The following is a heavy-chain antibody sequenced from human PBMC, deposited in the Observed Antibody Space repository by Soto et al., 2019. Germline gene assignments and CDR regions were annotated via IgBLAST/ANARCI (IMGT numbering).Heavy chain of an antibody. D-gene: IGHD6-13*01. CDR1: GFTFSNYA. Sequence: GGSLRLSCSASGFTFSNYAMTWVRQAPGKGLEWVSAISGSGGSTYYADSVKGRFTISRDNSKNTLYLQMNSLRAEDTAVYYCASIAAAVTYYYYGMDVWGQGTTVTVSS. J-gene: IGHJ6*02. CDR2: ISGSGGST. V-gene: IGHV3-23*01. CDR3: ASIAAAVTYYYYGMDV.